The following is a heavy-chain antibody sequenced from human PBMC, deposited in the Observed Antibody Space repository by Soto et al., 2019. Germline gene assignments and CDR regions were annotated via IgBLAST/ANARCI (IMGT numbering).Heavy chain of an antibody. V-gene: IGHV4-4*07. D-gene: IGHD3-22*01. Sequence: SETRSLTCTVSGGSISSYYWSWIRQPAGKGLEWIGRIYTSGSTNYNPSLKSRVTMSVDTSKNQFSLKLSSVTAADTAVYYCARENYDSSGYYSNWYFDLWGRGTLVTSPQ. J-gene: IGHJ2*01. CDR3: ARENYDSSGYYSNWYFDL. CDR2: IYTSGST. CDR1: GGSISSYY.